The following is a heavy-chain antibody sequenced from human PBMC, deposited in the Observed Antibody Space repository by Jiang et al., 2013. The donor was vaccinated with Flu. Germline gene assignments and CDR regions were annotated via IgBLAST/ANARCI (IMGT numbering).Heavy chain of an antibody. J-gene: IGHJ4*02. CDR3: VKPNFGDTLLFFDY. CDR1: GFTFNAYA. CDR2: MSYDGTNK. Sequence: LVESGGGEVQPGRSLRLSCAASGFTFNAYAMHWVRQAPGKGLEWVAVMSYDGTNKYYADSVKGRFTISRDNSKNTLYLQMNSLRAEDTAVYYCVKPNFGDTLLFFDYWGQGTLVTISS. V-gene: IGHV3-30*18. D-gene: IGHD4-17*01.